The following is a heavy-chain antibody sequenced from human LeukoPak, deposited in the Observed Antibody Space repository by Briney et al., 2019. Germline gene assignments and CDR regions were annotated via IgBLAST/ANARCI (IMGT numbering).Heavy chain of an antibody. CDR1: GVSISSNLW. D-gene: IGHD3-10*01. V-gene: IGHV4-4*02. CDR2: IHHSGSI. J-gene: IGHJ4*02. Sequence: KPSETLSLTCAVSGVSISSNLWWTWVRQPPGKGLEWIAEIHHSGSINYNPSLTGRVTISVDKAKNQFSLNLNSVTAADTAVYYCARGGDRSFDYWGQGTLVTVSS. CDR3: ARGGDRSFDY.